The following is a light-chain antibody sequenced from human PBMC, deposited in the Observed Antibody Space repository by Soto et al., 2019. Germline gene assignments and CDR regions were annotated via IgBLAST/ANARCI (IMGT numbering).Light chain of an antibody. Sequence: EIVMTQSPATLSVSPGDRATLSCRAGQPLNNNVAWYQHKPGQAPRLLIYGASTRATGISARFSGSGSGTEFTLTISRLQYEDFAVYYCQQYEKWPPSITFGQGTRLEIK. V-gene: IGKV3-15*01. J-gene: IGKJ5*01. CDR2: GAS. CDR1: QPLNNN. CDR3: QQYEKWPPSIT.